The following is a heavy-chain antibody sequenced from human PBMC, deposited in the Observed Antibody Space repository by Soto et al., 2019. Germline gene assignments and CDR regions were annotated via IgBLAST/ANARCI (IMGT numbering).Heavy chain of an antibody. CDR2: IFSSGST. D-gene: IGHD5-12*01. V-gene: IGHV4-4*07. Sequence: SETLSLTCTVSGGSINTFYWSWVRQPAGKGLEWIGRIFSSGSTSFNPSLESRVAMSVDTSKNHFSLNLSSVTAADMAVYYCAREGSYSAYNFAHGIQLWSFDFWGQGYLVTVSS. CDR3: AREGSYSAYNFAHGIQLWSFDF. J-gene: IGHJ4*02. CDR1: GGSINTFY.